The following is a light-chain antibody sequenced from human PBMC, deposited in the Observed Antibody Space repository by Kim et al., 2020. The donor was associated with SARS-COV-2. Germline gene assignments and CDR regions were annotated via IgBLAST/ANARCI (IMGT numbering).Light chain of an antibody. CDR1: TGAVTSGYN. CDR2: STS. J-gene: IGLJ3*02. V-gene: IGLV7-43*01. CDR3: LLYYGGAQHWV. Sequence: GTFTLTWAARTGAVTSGYNPNWFQQKPAHAPRALIYSTSNKHSWTPARFSGSPLGGKAALTLSGVQPEDEAEYYCLLYYGGAQHWVFGGGTQLTVL.